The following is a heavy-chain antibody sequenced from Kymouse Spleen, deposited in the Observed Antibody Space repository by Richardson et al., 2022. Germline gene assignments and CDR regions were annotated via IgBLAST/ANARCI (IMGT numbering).Heavy chain of an antibody. CDR3: ARDLFFYSSGWWYFDL. CDR1: GFTFSSYW. J-gene: IGHJ2*01. D-gene: IGHD6-19*01. V-gene: IGHV3-7*01. CDR2: IKQDGSEK. Sequence: EVQLVESGGGLVQPGGSLRLSCAASGFTFSSYWMSWVRQAPGKGLEWVANIKQDGSEKYYVDSVKGRFTISRDNAKNSLYLQMNSLRAEDTAVYYCARDLFFYSSGWWYFDLWGRGTLVTVSS.